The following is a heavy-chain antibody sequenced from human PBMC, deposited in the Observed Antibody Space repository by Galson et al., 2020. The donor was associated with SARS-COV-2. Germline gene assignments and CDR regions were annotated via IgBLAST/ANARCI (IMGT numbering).Heavy chain of an antibody. CDR1: GYTLTELS. CDR3: ATVPAAHEYYDILTGYYKTLEYYYGMDV. CDR2: FDPEDGET. Sequence: ASVKVSCKVSGYTLTELSMHWVRQAPGKGLEWMGAFDPEDGETIYAQKFQGRVTMTEDTSTDTAYMELSSLRSEDTAVYYCATVPAAHEYYDILTGYYKTLEYYYGMDVWGQGTTVTVSS. D-gene: IGHD3-9*01. J-gene: IGHJ6*02. V-gene: IGHV1-24*01.